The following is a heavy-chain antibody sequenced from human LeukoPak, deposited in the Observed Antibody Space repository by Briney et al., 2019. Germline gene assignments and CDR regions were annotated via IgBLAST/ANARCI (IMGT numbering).Heavy chain of an antibody. D-gene: IGHD6-19*01. CDR2: ISYDGSNV. CDR1: GFTFRSYS. V-gene: IGHV3-30*14. Sequence: GRSLRLSCAASGFTFRSYSMHWVRQAPGKGLEWAATISYDGSNVYYADSVKGRFTISRDNSKNTLYLQMNSLRAEDTAIYYCARDSSSGWYYFDYWGQGTLVTVSS. CDR3: ARDSSSGWYYFDY. J-gene: IGHJ4*02.